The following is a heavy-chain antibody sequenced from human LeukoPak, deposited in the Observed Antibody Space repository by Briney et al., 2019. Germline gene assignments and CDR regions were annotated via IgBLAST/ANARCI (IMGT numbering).Heavy chain of an antibody. V-gene: IGHV3-11*01. J-gene: IGHJ4*02. CDR2: ISSSGSTI. Sequence: GGSLRLSCAASGFTFSDYYMSWIRQAPGKGLEWVSYISSSGSTIYYADSVKGRFTISRDNSKNTLYLQMNSLRVEDTAIYYCAKDGLTLGSNWNYRSKTDHDYWGQGTLVTVSS. D-gene: IGHD1-7*01. CDR3: AKDGLTLGSNWNYRSKTDHDY. CDR1: GFTFSDYY.